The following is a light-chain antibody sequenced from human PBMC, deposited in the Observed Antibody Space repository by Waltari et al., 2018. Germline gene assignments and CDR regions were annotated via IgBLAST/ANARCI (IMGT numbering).Light chain of an antibody. J-gene: IGLJ2*01. V-gene: IGLV1-40*01. CDR3: QSYDSSLSGSRV. CDR1: SSNIGAGYD. Sequence: QSVLTQPPSVSGAPGQRVTISCTGSSSNIGAGYDVHWYQQPPGTAPKLLMYGNSMRPSGVPALFSGSKSGTSASLAITGLQAEDEADYYCQSYDSSLSGSRVFGGGTKLTVL. CDR2: GNS.